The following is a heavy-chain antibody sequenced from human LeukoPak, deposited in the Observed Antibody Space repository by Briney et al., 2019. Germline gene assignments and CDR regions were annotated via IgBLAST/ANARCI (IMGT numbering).Heavy chain of an antibody. D-gene: IGHD5-18*01. CDR3: ARVFGYSYGAYYYYYGMDV. CDR2: IKQDGSEK. Sequence: GGSLRLSCAASGFTFSSYWMSWVRQAPGKGREWVANIKQDGSEKYYVDSVKGRFTISRDNAKNSLYLQMNSLRAEDTAVYYCARVFGYSYGAYYYYYGMDVWGQGTTVTVSS. J-gene: IGHJ6*02. V-gene: IGHV3-7*01. CDR1: GFTFSSYW.